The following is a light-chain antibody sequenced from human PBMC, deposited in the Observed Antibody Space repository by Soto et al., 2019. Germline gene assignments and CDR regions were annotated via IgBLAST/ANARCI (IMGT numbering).Light chain of an antibody. CDR1: QRISSW. V-gene: IGKV1-5*03. J-gene: IGKJ1*01. CDR3: QQYNRYWT. CDR2: TAS. Sequence: DIQMTQSPSTLSASVGDRVTITCRASQRISSWLAWYQQKPGKAPKLLIYTASSLESGVPSRFSGSGSGTEFTLTISSLQSDDFATYYCQQYNRYWTFGQGTKVEIK.